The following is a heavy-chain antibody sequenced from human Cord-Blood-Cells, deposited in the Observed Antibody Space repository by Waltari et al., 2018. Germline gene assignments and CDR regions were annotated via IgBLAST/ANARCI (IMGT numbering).Heavy chain of an antibody. V-gene: IGHV1-18*01. CDR3: ARDLGGCSGGSCYSENWFDP. CDR1: GYTFTSYG. D-gene: IGHD2-15*01. CDR2: ISAYNGNT. Sequence: QVQLVQSGAEVKKPGASVKVSCKASGYTFTSYGISWVRLASGQGLEWMGWISAYNGNTNYAQKLQGRVTMTTDTSTSTAYMELRSLRSDDTAVYYCARDLGGCSGGSCYSENWFDPWGQGTLVTVSS. J-gene: IGHJ5*02.